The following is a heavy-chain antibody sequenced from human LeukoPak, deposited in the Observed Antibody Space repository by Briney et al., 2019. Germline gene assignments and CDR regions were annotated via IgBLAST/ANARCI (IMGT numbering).Heavy chain of an antibody. CDR3: ARGRPHGNDY. CDR1: GFTFSSYW. D-gene: IGHD4-23*01. CDR2: IASDGSST. J-gene: IGHJ4*02. Sequence: GGSLRLSCAASGFTFSSYWMNWVRQAPGKGLVWVSRIASDGSSTTYADSVKVRFSISRDNAKNTLYLQVNSLRVEDTAVYYCARGRPHGNDYWGQGTLVTVSS. V-gene: IGHV3-74*01.